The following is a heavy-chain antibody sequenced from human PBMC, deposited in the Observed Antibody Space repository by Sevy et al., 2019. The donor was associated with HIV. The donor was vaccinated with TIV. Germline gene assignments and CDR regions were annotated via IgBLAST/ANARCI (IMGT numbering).Heavy chain of an antibody. D-gene: IGHD2-21*02. CDR3: AKDTHIVVVTAIRFDY. Sequence: GGSLRLSCAASGFTFNNYAMHWVRQAPGKGLERVAVISGSGGSTYYADSVKGRFTISRDNSKNTLYLQMNSLRAEDTAVYYCAKDTHIVVVTAIRFDYWGQGTLVTVSS. V-gene: IGHV3-23*01. CDR1: GFTFNNYA. CDR2: ISGSGGST. J-gene: IGHJ4*02.